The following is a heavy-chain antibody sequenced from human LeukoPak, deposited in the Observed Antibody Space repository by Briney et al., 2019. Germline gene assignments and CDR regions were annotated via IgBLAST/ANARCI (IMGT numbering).Heavy chain of an antibody. CDR3: ARGSNPYQFYY. CDR2: VYYSGST. J-gene: IGHJ4*02. D-gene: IGHD1-26*01. CDR1: GGSISTYY. Sequence: PSETLSLTCAVSGGSISTYYWSWIRQPPGKGLEWIGYVYYSGSTNYNPSLRSRVTISVGTSKNQFSLKLSSVTAADTAVYYCARGSNPYQFYYWGQGTLVTVSS. V-gene: IGHV4-59*01.